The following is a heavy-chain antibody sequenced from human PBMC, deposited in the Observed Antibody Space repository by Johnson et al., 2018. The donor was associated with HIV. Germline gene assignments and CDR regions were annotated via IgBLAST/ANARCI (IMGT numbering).Heavy chain of an antibody. J-gene: IGHJ3*02. V-gene: IGHV3-23*04. CDR1: GFTFSSYA. Sequence: VQLVESGGGLVQPGGSLRLSCAASGFTFSSYAMSWVRQAPGKGLEWVSAISGSGGSTYYADSVKGRFTISRDNAKNSLYLQMNSLRAEDTAVYYCARGGSAAAGSSGAFDIWGQGTMVAVSS. CDR3: ARGGSAAAGSSGAFDI. D-gene: IGHD6-13*01. CDR2: ISGSGGST.